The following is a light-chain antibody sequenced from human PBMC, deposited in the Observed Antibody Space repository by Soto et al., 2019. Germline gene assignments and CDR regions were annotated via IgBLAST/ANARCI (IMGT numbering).Light chain of an antibody. CDR3: SSFKGTNYV. J-gene: IGLJ1*01. Sequence: QSALTQPASVSGSPGQSITISCTGTISDVGGNKFVSWYQQYPGKAPKLMICDVSNRPSGVSNRFSGSKSGNTASLTISGLQAEDEADYYCSSFKGTNYVFGTGTKLTVL. CDR1: ISDVGGNKF. CDR2: DVS. V-gene: IGLV2-14*03.